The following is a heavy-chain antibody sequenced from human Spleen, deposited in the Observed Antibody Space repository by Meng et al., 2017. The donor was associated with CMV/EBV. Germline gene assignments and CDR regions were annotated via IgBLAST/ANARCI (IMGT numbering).Heavy chain of an antibody. CDR2: ISAYNGNT. V-gene: IGHV1-18*01. CDR1: GYTFTSYG. J-gene: IGHJ6*02. Sequence: ASVKVSCKASGYTFTSYGISWVRQAPGQGLEWMGRISAYNGNTNYAQKLQGRVTMTTDTSTSTAYMELRSLRSDDTAVYYCARDRGVVDYYYYGMDVWGQGTTVTVSS. D-gene: IGHD3-10*01. CDR3: ARDRGVVDYYYYGMDV.